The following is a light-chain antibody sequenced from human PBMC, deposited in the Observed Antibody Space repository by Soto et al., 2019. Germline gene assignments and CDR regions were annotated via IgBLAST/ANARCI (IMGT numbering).Light chain of an antibody. CDR1: SSDIGTYNY. CDR3: SSYTSNTPYV. J-gene: IGLJ1*01. V-gene: IGLV2-14*01. Sequence: QSALTQPASVSGSPGQSVTISCTGTSSDIGTYNYVSWYQQHPGKAPQLMIYEVSNRPSGISNRFSGSKSGNTASLTISGLQAEDEADYYCSSYTSNTPYVFGTGTKVTVL. CDR2: EVS.